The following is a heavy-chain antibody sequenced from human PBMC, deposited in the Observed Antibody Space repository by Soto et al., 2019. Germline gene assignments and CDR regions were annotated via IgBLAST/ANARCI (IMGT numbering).Heavy chain of an antibody. Sequence: GGSLRLSCAASGFTFSSYAMHWVRQAPGKGLEWVAVISYDGSNKYYADSVKGRFTISRDNSKNTLYLQMNSLRAEDTAVYYCARGRWDCSGGSCYSWVDYYYGMDVWGQGTTVTVSS. CDR3: ARGRWDCSGGSCYSWVDYYYGMDV. CDR1: GFTFSSYA. J-gene: IGHJ6*02. CDR2: ISYDGSNK. D-gene: IGHD2-15*01. V-gene: IGHV3-30-3*01.